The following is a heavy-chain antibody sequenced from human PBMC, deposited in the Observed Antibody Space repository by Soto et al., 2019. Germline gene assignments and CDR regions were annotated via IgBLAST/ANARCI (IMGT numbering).Heavy chain of an antibody. CDR3: AIDFKRGGGSYPLGY. V-gene: IGHV1-18*01. CDR1: GYTFTSYG. CDR2: ISAYNGNT. J-gene: IGHJ4*02. Sequence: ASVKVSCKASGYTFTSYGISWVRQAPGQGLEWMGWISAYNGNTNYAQKLQGRVTMTTDTSTSTAYMELRSLRSDDTVVYYCAIDFKRGGGSYPLGYWGQGTLVTVSS. D-gene: IGHD1-26*01.